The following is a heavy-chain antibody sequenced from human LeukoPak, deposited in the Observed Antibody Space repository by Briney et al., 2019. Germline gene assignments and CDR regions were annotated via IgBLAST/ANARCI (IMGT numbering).Heavy chain of an antibody. D-gene: IGHD2-2*01. Sequence: SGGSLRLSCAASGFTFRIYAMSWVRQAPGKGLEWVSTITDSGGATYHADSVKGRFTISRDNSKNTLYLQMNSLRAEDTAVYYCAQRAQLPKRHFDYWGQGTLVTVSS. CDR2: ITDSGGAT. J-gene: IGHJ4*02. V-gene: IGHV3-23*01. CDR3: AQRAQLPKRHFDY. CDR1: GFTFRIYA.